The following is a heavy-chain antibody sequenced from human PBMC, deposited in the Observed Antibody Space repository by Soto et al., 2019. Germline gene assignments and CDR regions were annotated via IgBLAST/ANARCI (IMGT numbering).Heavy chain of an antibody. CDR2: IYPGDSKI. D-gene: IGHD6-19*01. V-gene: IGHV5-51*01. Sequence: GESLKISCKGSGYTFTNYWIGWVRQMPGKGLEWMGIIYPGDSKIRYSPSFQGQVTISADTSISTAYLQWSSLKASDTAMYYCARQNPRIPVAGAVGLDYWGQGTQVTVSS. CDR1: GYTFTNYW. J-gene: IGHJ4*02. CDR3: ARQNPRIPVAGAVGLDY.